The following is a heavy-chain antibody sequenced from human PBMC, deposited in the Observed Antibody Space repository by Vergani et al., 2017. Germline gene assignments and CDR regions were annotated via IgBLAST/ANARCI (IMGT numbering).Heavy chain of an antibody. CDR2: IYSSGST. Sequence: QVQLQESGPGLLKPSQTLSLTCSVAGDSISSGNYYWNWIRRPAGKGLEWMGRIYSSGSTSYNPSIKSRITMSLDTSKNQFSLSLSSVTAADTAVYYCARGTFLHAFDNWGQGTVVTVSS. J-gene: IGHJ3*02. V-gene: IGHV4-61*02. D-gene: IGHD1-26*01. CDR1: GDSISSGNYY. CDR3: ARGTFLHAFDN.